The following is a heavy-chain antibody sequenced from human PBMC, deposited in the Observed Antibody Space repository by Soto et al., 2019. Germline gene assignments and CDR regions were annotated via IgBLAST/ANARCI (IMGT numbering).Heavy chain of an antibody. CDR1: GFTFSSYA. Sequence: GCLRRACSAYGFTFSSYAMVWVRQAPGKGLEWVSTITANSGSTAYGDSVKVRFTISRDNSKSTLYLQMNSLRVEDTAAYYCAKSPEWPNRYFDYWGQGTLVTVSS. CDR3: AKSPEWPNRYFDY. CDR2: ITANSGST. J-gene: IGHJ4*02. D-gene: IGHD3-3*01. V-gene: IGHV3-23*01.